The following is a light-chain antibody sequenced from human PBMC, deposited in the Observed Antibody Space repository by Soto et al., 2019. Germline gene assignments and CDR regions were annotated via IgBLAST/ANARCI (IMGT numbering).Light chain of an antibody. CDR3: CSYVSGSTTFV. CDR2: EVT. Sequence: QSVLTQPASVSGSPGQSITISCAGTSRDVGSYNLVSWYQQHPGKAPKVVIYEVTKRPSGVSNRFSGSKSGNTASLTISGLQAEDEADYYCCSYVSGSTTFVFGPGTKVTVL. V-gene: IGLV2-23*02. CDR1: SRDVGSYNL. J-gene: IGLJ1*01.